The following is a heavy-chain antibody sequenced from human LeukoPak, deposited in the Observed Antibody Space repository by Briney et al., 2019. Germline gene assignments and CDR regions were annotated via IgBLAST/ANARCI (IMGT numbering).Heavy chain of an antibody. CDR2: ISGSGGST. CDR3: ARALDYYDSGSYFYFDL. Sequence: PGGSLRLSCAASGFTFSSYAMSWVRQAPGKGLEWVSAISGSGGSTYYADSVKGRFTISRDNPKNTLYLQMNSLRAEDTAVYYCARALDYYDSGSYFYFDLWGRGTLVTVSS. J-gene: IGHJ2*01. CDR1: GFTFSSYA. V-gene: IGHV3-23*01. D-gene: IGHD3-10*01.